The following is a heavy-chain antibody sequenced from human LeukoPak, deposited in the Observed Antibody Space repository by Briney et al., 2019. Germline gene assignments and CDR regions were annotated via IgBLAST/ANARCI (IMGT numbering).Heavy chain of an antibody. CDR3: ARGGKIALAGTRSPQYFQH. Sequence: GGSLRLSCAASGFTFSSYGMHWVRQAPGKGLEWVAYIRYDGSNKYYADSVKGRFTISRDNSKNTLFLQMNSLRPEDTAVYYCARGGKIALAGTRSPQYFQHWGQGTLVTVSS. CDR2: IRYDGSNK. CDR1: GFTFSSYG. V-gene: IGHV3-30*02. D-gene: IGHD6-19*01. J-gene: IGHJ1*01.